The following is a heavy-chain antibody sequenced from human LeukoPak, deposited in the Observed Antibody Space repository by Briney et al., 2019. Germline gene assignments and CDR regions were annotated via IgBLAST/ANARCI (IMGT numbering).Heavy chain of an antibody. CDR2: INDDTP. CDR3: AKEYDLWHEQGNWFDT. D-gene: IGHD3-3*01. Sequence: GGSLRLSCTTSGFSLNTYSMSWVRPAQGKGLEWVSAINDDTPYYTDSVKGRFTVSRDNSRDTLYLHLNSLRAEDTAIYYCAKEYDLWHEQGNWFDTWGQGVLVTVSS. CDR1: GFSLNTYS. J-gene: IGHJ5*02. V-gene: IGHV3-23*01.